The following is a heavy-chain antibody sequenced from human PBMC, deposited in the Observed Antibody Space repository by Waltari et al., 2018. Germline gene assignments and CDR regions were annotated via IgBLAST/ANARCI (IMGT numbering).Heavy chain of an antibody. Sequence: EVQLVESGGGLVKPGGSLRLSCAASGFTFSSYSMNWVRQAPGKGLEWVSSISSSSSYIYYADSVKGRFTISRDNAKNSLYLQMNSLRAEDTAVYYCARATELWFGELLPHYYYYYMDVWGKGTTVTVSS. D-gene: IGHD3-10*01. J-gene: IGHJ6*03. CDR1: GFTFSSYS. CDR2: ISSSSSYI. V-gene: IGHV3-21*01. CDR3: ARATELWFGELLPHYYYYYMDV.